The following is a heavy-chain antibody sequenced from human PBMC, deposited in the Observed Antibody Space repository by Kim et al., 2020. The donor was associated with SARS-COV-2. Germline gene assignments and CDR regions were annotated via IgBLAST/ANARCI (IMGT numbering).Heavy chain of an antibody. Sequence: GESLKISCKGSGYSFTSYWIGWVRQMPGKGLEWMGIIYPGDSDTRYSPSFQGQVTISADKSISTAYLQWSSLKASDTAMYYCARRDSSGWYGAGAADYWGQGTLVTVSS. CDR3: ARRDSSGWYGAGAADY. CDR1: GYSFTSYW. D-gene: IGHD6-19*01. V-gene: IGHV5-51*01. CDR2: IYPGDSDT. J-gene: IGHJ4*02.